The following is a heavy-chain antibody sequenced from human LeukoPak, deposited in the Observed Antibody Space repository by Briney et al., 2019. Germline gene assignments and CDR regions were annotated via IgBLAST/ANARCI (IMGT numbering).Heavy chain of an antibody. CDR2: IIPIFGTA. CDR3: ARGRFWGRVKDYYYYMDV. Sequence: SVTVSYKASGGTFSSYAISWVRQAPRQGLEWMGGIIPIFGTANYAQKFQGRVTITTDESTSTAYMELSSLRSEDTAVYYCARGRFWGRVKDYYYYMDVWGKGTTVTVSS. D-gene: IGHD3-16*01. V-gene: IGHV1-69*05. CDR1: GGTFSSYA. J-gene: IGHJ6*03.